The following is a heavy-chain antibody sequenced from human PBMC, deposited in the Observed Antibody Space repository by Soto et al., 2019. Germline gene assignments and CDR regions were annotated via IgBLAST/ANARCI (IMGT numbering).Heavy chain of an antibody. CDR1: GFTFSSYA. CDR3: AKDRAATPYYFDH. CDR2: ISGSGDTT. J-gene: IGHJ4*02. Sequence: GGSLRLSCAASGFTFSSYAMSWVRQAPGKGLEWVSAISGSGDTTYYADSVKGRLTISRDNSKNTLYLQMNSLRAEDTAVYYCAKDRAATPYYFDHWGQGTLVTVSS. D-gene: IGHD2-15*01. V-gene: IGHV3-23*01.